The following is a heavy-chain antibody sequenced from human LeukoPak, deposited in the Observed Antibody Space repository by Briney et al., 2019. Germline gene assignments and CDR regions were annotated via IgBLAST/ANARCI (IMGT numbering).Heavy chain of an antibody. CDR2: ISGSGGST. CDR1: GFTVSSNY. J-gene: IGHJ4*02. CDR3: AKGSPNGIAVAGEFDY. V-gene: IGHV3-23*01. Sequence: PGGSLRLSCAASGFTVSSNYMSWVRQAPGKGLEWVSAISGSGGSTYYADSVKGRFTISRDNSKNTLYLQMNSLRAEDTAVYYCAKGSPNGIAVAGEFDYWGQGTLVTVSS. D-gene: IGHD6-19*01.